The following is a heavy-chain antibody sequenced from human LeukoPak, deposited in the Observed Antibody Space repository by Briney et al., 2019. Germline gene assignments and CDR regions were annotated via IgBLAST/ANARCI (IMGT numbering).Heavy chain of an antibody. CDR3: ARALGEVVPAANYYYYYGMDV. CDR1: GFTFSSYG. Sequence: GRSLRLSCAASGFTFSSYGMHWVRQAPGKGLEWVAVIWYDGSNKYYADSVKGRFTISRDNSKNTLYLQMNSLRAEDTAVYYCARALGEVVPAANYYYYYGMDVWGKGTTVTVSS. V-gene: IGHV3-33*01. J-gene: IGHJ6*04. CDR2: IWYDGSNK. D-gene: IGHD2-2*01.